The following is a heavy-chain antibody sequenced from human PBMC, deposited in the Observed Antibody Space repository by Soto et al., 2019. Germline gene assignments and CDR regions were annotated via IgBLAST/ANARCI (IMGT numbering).Heavy chain of an antibody. J-gene: IGHJ5*02. CDR1: GYTFTSYA. Sequence: QVQLVQSGAEVKKPGASVKVSCKASGYTFTSYAMHWVRQAPGQRLEWMGWINAGNGNTKYSQKFQGRVTITRDTSASTAYMELSSLRSEDTAVYYCASRMVAATRGPNWFDPWGQGTLVTVSS. CDR3: ASRMVAATRGPNWFDP. CDR2: INAGNGNT. V-gene: IGHV1-3*01. D-gene: IGHD2-15*01.